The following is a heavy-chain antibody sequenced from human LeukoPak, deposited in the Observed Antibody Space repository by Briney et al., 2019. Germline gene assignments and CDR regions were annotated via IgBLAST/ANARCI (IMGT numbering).Heavy chain of an antibody. CDR3: AKWDTAMGEDY. J-gene: IGHJ4*02. CDR2: ISYDGSNK. V-gene: IGHV3-30*18. Sequence: GGSLRLSCAASGFTFSIYGMHWLRQAPGKGLEWVAGISYDGSNKYYADSVKGRFTISRDNSKNTLYLQMNSLRAEDTAVYYCAKWDTAMGEDYWGQGTLVTVSS. CDR1: GFTFSIYG. D-gene: IGHD5-18*01.